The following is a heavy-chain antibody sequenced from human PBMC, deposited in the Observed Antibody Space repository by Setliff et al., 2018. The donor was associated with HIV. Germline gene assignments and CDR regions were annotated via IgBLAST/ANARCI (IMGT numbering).Heavy chain of an antibody. D-gene: IGHD6-19*01. CDR2: IYPGNSDT. CDR1: GYTFSNYC. V-gene: IGHV5-51*01. CDR3: AKHLSPGSGWYSKARGMDV. J-gene: IGHJ6*02. Sequence: ESLKISCKDSGYTFSNYCIAWVRQMPGKGLEWMGIIYPGNSDTTYSPSFQGQVTISADKSISTAYLQWSSLKASDTAMYYCAKHLSPGSGWYSKARGMDVWGQGTTVT.